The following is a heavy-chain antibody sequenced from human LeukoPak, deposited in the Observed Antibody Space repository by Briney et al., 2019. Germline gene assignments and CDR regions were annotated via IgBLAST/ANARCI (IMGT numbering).Heavy chain of an antibody. V-gene: IGHV4-4*02. Sequence: SGTLSLTCAVSGGSISSSNWWSGVRQPPGKGLEWIGEIYHSGSTNYNPSLKSRVTISVDKSKNQFSLKLSSVTAADTAVYYCASFGGSGSYYGALDVWGKGTTVTVSS. D-gene: IGHD3-10*01. J-gene: IGHJ6*04. CDR1: GGSISSSNW. CDR2: IYHSGST. CDR3: ASFGGSGSYYGALDV.